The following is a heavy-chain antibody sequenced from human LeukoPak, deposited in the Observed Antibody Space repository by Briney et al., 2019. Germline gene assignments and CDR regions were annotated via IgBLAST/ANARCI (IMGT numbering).Heavy chain of an antibody. Sequence: SGGPLSLSWPPPGSTLISYWMAWARQPPGKGLEWVANIKHDESEKYYAESVRGRFTISRENAKNSLYLQMNSLRAEDTALYYCARDNGGSLDHWGQGTLLTVSS. V-gene: IGHV3-7*03. D-gene: IGHD4-23*01. CDR3: ARDNGGSLDH. CDR1: GSTLISYW. CDR2: IKHDESEK. J-gene: IGHJ4*02.